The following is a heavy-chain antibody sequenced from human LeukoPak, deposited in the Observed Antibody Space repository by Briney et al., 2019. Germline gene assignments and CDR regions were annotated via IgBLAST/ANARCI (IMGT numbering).Heavy chain of an antibody. V-gene: IGHV4-38-2*02. CDR1: GFTFSDYY. J-gene: IGHJ4*02. Sequence: GSLRLSCAASGFTFSDYYMSWIRQAPGKGLEWIGSIYYSGSTYYNPSLKSRVTISVDTSKNQFSLKLSSVTAADTAVYYCARDNWKQYYFDYSGQGTLVTVSA. D-gene: IGHD1-20*01. CDR3: ARDNWKQYYFDY. CDR2: IYYSGST.